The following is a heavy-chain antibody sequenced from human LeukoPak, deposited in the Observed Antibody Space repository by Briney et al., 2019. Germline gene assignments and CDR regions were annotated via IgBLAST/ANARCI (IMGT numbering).Heavy chain of an antibody. D-gene: IGHD6-19*01. CDR1: GSTFSSYA. J-gene: IGHJ4*02. CDR3: AKDRRYSSGWYYFDY. CDR2: ISGSGGST. Sequence: SGGSLRLSCAASGSTFSSYAMSWVRQAPGKGLEWVSAISGSGGSTYYADSVKGRFTISRDNSKNTLYLQMNSLRAEDTAVYYCAKDRRYSSGWYYFDYWGQGTLVTVSS. V-gene: IGHV3-23*01.